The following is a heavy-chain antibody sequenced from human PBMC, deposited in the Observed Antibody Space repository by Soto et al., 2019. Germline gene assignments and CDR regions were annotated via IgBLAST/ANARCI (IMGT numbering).Heavy chain of an antibody. J-gene: IGHJ3*01. CDR2: IYPGDSDT. CDR3: AIGGDWYFFDL. D-gene: IGHD2-21*02. Sequence: GESLKISCKGSGYSFTNYWIGWVRQMPGKGLEWMGSIYPGDSDTRYSPSFQGQVTISTDKSISTAYLQWGSLRASDTAMYYCAIGGDWYFFDLWAQGTMVTVSS. CDR1: GYSFTNYW. V-gene: IGHV5-51*01.